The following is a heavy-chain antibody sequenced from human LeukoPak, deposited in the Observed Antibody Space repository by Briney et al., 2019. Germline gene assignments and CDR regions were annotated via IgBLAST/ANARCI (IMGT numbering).Heavy chain of an antibody. Sequence: SETLSLTCAVYGGSFSGYYWSWIRQPPGKGLEWIGEINHSGTTNYNPSLKSRVTISVDTSKNQFSLMLTSVAAADTAVYYCARRNNYDSSGYLDYFDYWGQGTLVTVSS. D-gene: IGHD3-22*01. J-gene: IGHJ4*02. CDR2: INHSGTT. CDR1: GGSFSGYY. CDR3: ARRNNYDSSGYLDYFDY. V-gene: IGHV4-34*01.